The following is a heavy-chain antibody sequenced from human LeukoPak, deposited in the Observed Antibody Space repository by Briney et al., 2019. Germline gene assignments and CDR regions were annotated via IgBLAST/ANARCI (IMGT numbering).Heavy chain of an antibody. CDR2: INHSGST. J-gene: IGHJ3*02. CDR1: GGSFSGYY. Sequence: PSETLSLTCAVYGGSFSGYYWSWIRQPPGKGLERIGEINHSGSTNYNPSLKSRVTISVDTSKNQFSLKLSSVTAADTAVYYCAREEAVKAFDIWGQGTMVTVSS. D-gene: IGHD4-17*01. CDR3: AREEAVKAFDI. V-gene: IGHV4-34*01.